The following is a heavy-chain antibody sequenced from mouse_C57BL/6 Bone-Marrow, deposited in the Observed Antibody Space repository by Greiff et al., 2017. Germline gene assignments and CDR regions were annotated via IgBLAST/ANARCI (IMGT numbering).Heavy chain of an antibody. CDR1: GFTFSSYG. V-gene: IGHV5-6*01. CDR3: ARTGVPCDY. D-gene: IGHD4-1*01. J-gene: IGHJ2*01. Sequence: EVKLVESGGDLVKPGGSLKLSCAASGFTFSSYGMSWVRQTPDQRLEWVATISSGGSYTYYPDSVKGRFTISRDNAKNTLYLQMSSLKSEDTAMYYCARTGVPCDYWGQGTTLTVSS. CDR2: ISSGGSYT.